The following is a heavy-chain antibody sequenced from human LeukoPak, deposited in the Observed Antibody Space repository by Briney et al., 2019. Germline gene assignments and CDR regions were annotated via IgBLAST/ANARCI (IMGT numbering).Heavy chain of an antibody. J-gene: IGHJ4*02. CDR3: ARGTGYSVFDY. V-gene: IGHV3-74*01. Sequence: GGSLRLSCAASGFTFSSYWMNWVRQAPGKGLVWVSRINSDGSSTSYADSVKGRFTISRDNAKNTLYLQMNSLRGEDTAVYYCARGTGYSVFDYWGQGTLVTVPS. CDR1: GFTFSSYW. CDR2: INSDGSST. D-gene: IGHD5-24*01.